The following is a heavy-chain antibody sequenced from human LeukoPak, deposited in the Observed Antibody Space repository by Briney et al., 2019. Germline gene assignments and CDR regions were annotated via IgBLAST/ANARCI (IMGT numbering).Heavy chain of an antibody. CDR2: ISSSGSTI. J-gene: IGHJ4*02. CDR1: GFTFSDYY. CDR3: ARDRYYDSSGYIGY. V-gene: IGHV3-11*01. Sequence: GGSLRLSCAASGFTFSDYYMSWIRQAPGKGLEWVSYISSSGSTIYYADSVRGRFTISRDNAKNSLYLQMNSLRAEDTAVYYCARDRYYDSSGYIGYWGQGTLVTVSS. D-gene: IGHD3-22*01.